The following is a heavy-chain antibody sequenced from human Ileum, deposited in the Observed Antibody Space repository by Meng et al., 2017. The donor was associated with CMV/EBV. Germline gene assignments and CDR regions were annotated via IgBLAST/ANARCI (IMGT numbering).Heavy chain of an antibody. CDR2: IKQDGSEK. Sequence: GGSLRLSCAASGFTFSRYCMRWVRQAPGKGLEWVANIKQDGSEKDFEGSVKGRFTIFRDNAKSSLYLQMNSLRAEDTAVYYCARDWVCSSTSCYGHYFDYWGQGTLVTVSS. CDR3: ARDWVCSSTSCYGHYFDY. D-gene: IGHD2-2*01. J-gene: IGHJ4*02. V-gene: IGHV3-7*01. CDR1: GFTFSRYC.